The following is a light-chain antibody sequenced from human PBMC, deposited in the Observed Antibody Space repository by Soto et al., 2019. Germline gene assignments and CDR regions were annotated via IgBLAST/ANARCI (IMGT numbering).Light chain of an antibody. CDR2: LAS. J-gene: IGKJ1*01. CDR3: QQYNNWPRT. Sequence: EIVMTQSPATLSVSPGERVTLSCRASQSLSGNLAWYQQKPGLAPRLLINLASTRATGIPARFSGSGSETEFTLTISSLQSEDFAVYYCQQYNNWPRTFGQGTKVEIK. V-gene: IGKV3-15*01. CDR1: QSLSGN.